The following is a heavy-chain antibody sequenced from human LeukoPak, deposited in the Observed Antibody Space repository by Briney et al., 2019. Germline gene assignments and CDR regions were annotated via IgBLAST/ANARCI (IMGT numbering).Heavy chain of an antibody. V-gene: IGHV3-53*01. CDR1: GFTVSSNY. Sequence: GGSLRLSCAVSGFTVSSNYMTWVRQAPGKGLEWVSVIYSGGATHYADSVRGRFTISRDSSKNTLNLQMNSLRAEDTAVYYCAKDTYSTSPYYFDYWGQGTLVTVSS. J-gene: IGHJ4*02. CDR3: AKDTYSTSPYYFDY. CDR2: IYSGGAT. D-gene: IGHD1-26*01.